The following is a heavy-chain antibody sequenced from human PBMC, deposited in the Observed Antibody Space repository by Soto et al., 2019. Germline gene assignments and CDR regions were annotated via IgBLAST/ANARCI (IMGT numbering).Heavy chain of an antibody. CDR2: ISSSSSYT. Sequence: PGGSLRLSCAASGFTFSDYYMSWIRQAPGKGLEWVSYISSSSSYTNYADSVKGRFTISRDNAKNSLYLQMNSLRAEDTAVYYCAGGVVPFAFDIWGQGTMVTVSS. CDR1: GFTFSDYY. V-gene: IGHV3-11*06. J-gene: IGHJ3*02. D-gene: IGHD2-15*01. CDR3: AGGVVPFAFDI.